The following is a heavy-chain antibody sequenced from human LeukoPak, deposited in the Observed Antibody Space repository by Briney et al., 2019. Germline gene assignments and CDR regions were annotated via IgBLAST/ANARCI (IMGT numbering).Heavy chain of an antibody. J-gene: IGHJ4*02. CDR3: TTRSPARYCSDGACYSSADY. D-gene: IGHD2-15*01. V-gene: IGHV3-15*01. CDR2: IRSKADGGTP. CDR1: GFTFSNYA. Sequence: GGSLRLSCAASGFTFSNYAMSWVRQAPGKGLEWVGHIRSKADGGTPDYIAPVKGRFTISRDDSKDTPYLQMNSLNTEDTAMYYCTTRSPARYCSDGACYSSADYWGQGTLVTVSS.